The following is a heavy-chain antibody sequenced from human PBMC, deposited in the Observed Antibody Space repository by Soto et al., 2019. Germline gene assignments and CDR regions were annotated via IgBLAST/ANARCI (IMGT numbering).Heavy chain of an antibody. CDR3: AKDPPWTVGPLAMDV. V-gene: IGHV3-23*01. CDR2: FSGSGGNI. J-gene: IGHJ6*02. D-gene: IGHD3-10*01. Sequence: EVQLLESGGALVQPGGSLRLSCAASGFTFTTHAMSWVRQSPGKGLEWVSTFSGSGGNIYYAEAVKGRLTISRDDSKNTLYLQMNSLRVEDTAVYYCAKDPPWTVGPLAMDVWGQGTTVTVSS. CDR1: GFTFTTHA.